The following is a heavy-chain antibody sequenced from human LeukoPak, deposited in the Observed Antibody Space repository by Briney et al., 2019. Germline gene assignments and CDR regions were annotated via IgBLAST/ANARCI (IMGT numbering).Heavy chain of an antibody. D-gene: IGHD4-17*01. V-gene: IGHV3-30*03. CDR3: AGRTVTTDYFDY. Sequence: GGSLRLSCAASGFIFSSYGMHWVRQAPGKGLEWVAVISYDGSNKYYADSVKGRFTISRDNSKNTLYLQMNSLRAEDTAVYYCAGRTVTTDYFDYWGQGTLVTVSS. CDR2: ISYDGSNK. J-gene: IGHJ4*02. CDR1: GFIFSSYG.